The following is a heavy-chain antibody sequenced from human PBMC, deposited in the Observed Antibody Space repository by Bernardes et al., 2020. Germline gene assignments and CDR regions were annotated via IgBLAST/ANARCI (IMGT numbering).Heavy chain of an antibody. CDR3: AIGRTGYCSGGSCYSFDY. CDR1: GFTFSSYA. CDR2: ISGSGGST. Sequence: GSLRLSCAASGFTFSSYAMSWVRQAPGKGLEWVSAISGSGGSTYYADSVKGRFTISRDNSKNTLYLQMNSLRAEDTAVYYCAIGRTGYCSGGSCYSFDYWGQGTLVTVSS. J-gene: IGHJ4*02. D-gene: IGHD2-15*01. V-gene: IGHV3-23*01.